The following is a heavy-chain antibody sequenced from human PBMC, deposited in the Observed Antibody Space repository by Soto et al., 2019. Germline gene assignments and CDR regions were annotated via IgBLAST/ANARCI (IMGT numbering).Heavy chain of an antibody. J-gene: IGHJ4*02. Sequence: EVQLVESGGGLVKPGGSLRLSCAASGFTFSSYSMNWVRQAPGKGLEWVSSISSSSSHIYYADSVKGRFTISRDNAKNSLYLQMNRLRAEDTAVYYCVRAPDDFWSCYNYWGQGTMVAVSS. CDR2: ISSSSSHI. V-gene: IGHV3-21*01. CDR1: GFTFSSYS. D-gene: IGHD3-3*01. CDR3: VRAPDDFWSCYNY.